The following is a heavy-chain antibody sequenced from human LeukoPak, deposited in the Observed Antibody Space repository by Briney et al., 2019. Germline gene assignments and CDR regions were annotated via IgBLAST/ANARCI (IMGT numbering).Heavy chain of an antibody. CDR2: ISSSSSTI. Sequence: GGSLRLSCAASGFTFSSYEMNWVRQAPGKGLEWVSYISSSSSTIYYADSVKGRFTISRDNAKNSLYLQMNSLRAEDTAVYYCARDSYGSGSYYYYYYYMDVWGKGTTVTVSS. CDR3: ARDSYGSGSYYYYYYYMDV. J-gene: IGHJ6*03. V-gene: IGHV3-48*03. D-gene: IGHD3-10*01. CDR1: GFTFSSYE.